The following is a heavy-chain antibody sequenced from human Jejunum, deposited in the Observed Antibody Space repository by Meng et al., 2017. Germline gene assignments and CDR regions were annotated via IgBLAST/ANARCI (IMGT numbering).Heavy chain of an antibody. D-gene: IGHD1-26*01. J-gene: IGHJ4*02. CDR3: ARRIRGGSYLG. Sequence: QLQPLQWGACLLKPSDSRSLTCTVYADSFTDYYCNCIRQPPGKGLEWIGEIHHSGSTNYNPSLESRVTMSGDTSRKQFSLRLSSVTAADTAVYYCARRIRGGSYLGWGQGTLVTVSS. CDR2: IHHSGST. V-gene: IGHV4-34*01. CDR1: ADSFTDYY.